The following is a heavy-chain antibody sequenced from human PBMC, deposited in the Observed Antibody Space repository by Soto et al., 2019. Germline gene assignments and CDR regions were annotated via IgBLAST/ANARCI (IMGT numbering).Heavy chain of an antibody. J-gene: IGHJ5*02. V-gene: IGHV1-3*01. CDR2: INPDNGNT. CDR3: ARGIATGQLDP. Sequence: GASVKLYCKASGYTFTRYTMNWGRQAPGQRLEWMGWINPDNGNTKSSQKFQDRVIITRDTSASTAYMDLSSLRSEDTAVYYCARGIATGQLDPWGQGTLVTSPQ. CDR1: GYTFTRYT. D-gene: IGHD2-15*01.